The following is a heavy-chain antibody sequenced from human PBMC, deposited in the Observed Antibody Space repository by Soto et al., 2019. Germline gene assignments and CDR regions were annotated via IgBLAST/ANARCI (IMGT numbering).Heavy chain of an antibody. D-gene: IGHD6-13*01. V-gene: IGHV3-33*01. CDR2: IWFDGSNK. CDR3: VRGADSSSNWGIDH. J-gene: IGHJ4*02. CDR1: GFTFSNCG. Sequence: SLRLSCAASGFTFSNCGMHWVRQGPGKGLDWVAVIWFDGSNKYYADSVKGRFTISRDNSENMLYLQINSLRAEDTALYYCVRGADSSSNWGIDHWGKGTLVTVSS.